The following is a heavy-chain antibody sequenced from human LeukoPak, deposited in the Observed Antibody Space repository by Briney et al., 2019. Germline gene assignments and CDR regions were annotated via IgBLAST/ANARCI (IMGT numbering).Heavy chain of an antibody. D-gene: IGHD6-13*01. J-gene: IGHJ4*02. CDR3: ARAPPVWGIAAAGTYFDY. Sequence: SVKVSCKASGGTFSSYAISWVRQAPGQGLERMGGIIPIFGTANYAQKFQGRVTITADESTSTAYMELSSLRSEDTAVYYCARAPPVWGIAAAGTYFDYWGQGTLVTVSS. CDR1: GGTFSSYA. V-gene: IGHV1-69*13. CDR2: IIPIFGTA.